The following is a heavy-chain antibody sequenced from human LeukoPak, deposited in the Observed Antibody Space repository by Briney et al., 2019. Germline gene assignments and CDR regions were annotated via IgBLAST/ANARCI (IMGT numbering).Heavy chain of an antibody. J-gene: IGHJ6*03. CDR2: INPNSGGT. D-gene: IGHD2-2*02. Sequence: ASVKASYKASGYTFTGYYMHWVRQAPGQGLEWMGWINPNSGGTNYAQKFQGRVTMTRDTSISTAYMELSRLRSDDTAVYYCARDSGYCSSTSCYNDYYYMDVWGKGTTVTVSS. V-gene: IGHV1-2*02. CDR1: GYTFTGYY. CDR3: ARDSGYCSSTSCYNDYYYMDV.